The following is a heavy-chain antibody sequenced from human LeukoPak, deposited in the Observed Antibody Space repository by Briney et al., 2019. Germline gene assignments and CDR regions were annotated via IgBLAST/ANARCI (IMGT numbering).Heavy chain of an antibody. Sequence: PGGSLRLSCAASGFTFGSYSMNWVRQAPGKGLEWVSSISSSSSYIYYADSVKGRFTISRDNAKNSLYLQMNSLRAEDTAVYYCARDAYMVRGVIGSPDYWGQGTLVTVSS. CDR2: ISSSSSYI. CDR3: ARDAYMVRGVIGSPDY. CDR1: GFTFGSYS. D-gene: IGHD3-10*01. J-gene: IGHJ4*02. V-gene: IGHV3-21*01.